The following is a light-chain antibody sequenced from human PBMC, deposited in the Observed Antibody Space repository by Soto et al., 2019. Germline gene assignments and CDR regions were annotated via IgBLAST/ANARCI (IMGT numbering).Light chain of an antibody. CDR3: QQYHRYPLT. CDR2: DAS. CDR1: QNIINW. Sequence: DIQMTQSPFTLSASVGDRVTITCRASQNIINWLAWYQQKPGKAPNLLIYDASSLETGVPSRFSGSGSGTEFTLTISSLQPDDFATYYCQQYHRYPLTFGGGTKVEI. J-gene: IGKJ4*01. V-gene: IGKV1-5*01.